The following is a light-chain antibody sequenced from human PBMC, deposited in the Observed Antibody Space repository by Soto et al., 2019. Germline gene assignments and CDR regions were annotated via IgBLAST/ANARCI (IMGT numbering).Light chain of an antibody. CDR2: GAP. J-gene: IGKJ1*01. CDR3: QQYDTSPRT. Sequence: EIVLTQSPGTLSLSPGERATLSCRASQSGSSNYLAWYQQKRGQAPRLLIYGAPSRANGIPARFRGSGSGTDFTLTISRLEPEDFPVYYCQQYDTSPRTFGQGTKVEI. V-gene: IGKV3-20*01. CDR1: QSGSSNY.